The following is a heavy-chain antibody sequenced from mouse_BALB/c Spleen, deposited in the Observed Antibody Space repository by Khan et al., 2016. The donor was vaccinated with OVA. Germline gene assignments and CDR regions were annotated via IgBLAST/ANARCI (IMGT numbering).Heavy chain of an antibody. V-gene: IGHV3-2*02. CDR3: ARKNYYGYAMDY. CDR2: ISYGGST. Sequence: EVQLQESGPGLVKPSQSLSLTCTVTGYSITSDYAWDWIRQFPGNKLEWMGYISYGGSTSSNPSLKSRISITRDTSKNQFFLQLNSVTTEDTATXYCARKNYYGYAMDYWGQGTSVTVSS. CDR1: GYSITSDYA. J-gene: IGHJ4*01. D-gene: IGHD1-1*01.